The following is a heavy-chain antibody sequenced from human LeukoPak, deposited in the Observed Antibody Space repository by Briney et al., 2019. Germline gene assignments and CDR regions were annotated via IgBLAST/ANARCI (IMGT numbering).Heavy chain of an antibody. CDR2: ISAYNGNT. CDR1: GYTFTSYG. Sequence: GASVKVSCKASGYTFTSYGINWARQAPGQGLEWMGWISAYNGNTNYAQKLQGRVTMTTDTSTSTAYMELRSLRSDDTAVYYCARDWQRFVVVPAETPFDPWGQGTLVTVSS. D-gene: IGHD2-2*01. CDR3: ARDWQRFVVVPAETPFDP. J-gene: IGHJ5*02. V-gene: IGHV1-18*01.